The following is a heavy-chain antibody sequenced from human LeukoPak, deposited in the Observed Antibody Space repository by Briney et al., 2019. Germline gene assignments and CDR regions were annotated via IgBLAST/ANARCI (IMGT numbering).Heavy chain of an antibody. J-gene: IGHJ4*02. Sequence: SETLSLTCTVSGGSISSYYWSWIRRPPGKGLEWIGDISHTGGTNYNPSLKSRVSISVDTSKNQFSLKLSSLTAADTAVYYCAGAPANYGGNQFYFDYWGQGTLVTVSS. V-gene: IGHV4-59*08. CDR1: GGSISSYY. D-gene: IGHD4-23*01. CDR2: ISHTGGT. CDR3: AGAPANYGGNQFYFDY.